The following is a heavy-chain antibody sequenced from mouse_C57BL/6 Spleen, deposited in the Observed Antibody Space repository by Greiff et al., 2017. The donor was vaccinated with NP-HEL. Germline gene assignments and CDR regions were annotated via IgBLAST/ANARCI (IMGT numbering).Heavy chain of an antibody. CDR3: ARDGDDYWFAY. Sequence: EVQLQESGGGLVKPGGSLKLSCAASGFTFSSYAMSWVRQTPEKRLEWVATISDGGSYTYYPDNVKGRFTISRDNAKNNLYLQMSHLKSEDTAMYYCARDGDDYWFAYWGQGTLVTVSA. J-gene: IGHJ3*01. V-gene: IGHV5-4*01. CDR2: ISDGGSYT. CDR1: GFTFSSYA. D-gene: IGHD2-4*01.